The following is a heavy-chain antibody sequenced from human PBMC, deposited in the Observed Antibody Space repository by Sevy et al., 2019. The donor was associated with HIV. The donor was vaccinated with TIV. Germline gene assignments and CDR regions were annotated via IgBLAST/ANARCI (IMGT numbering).Heavy chain of an antibody. D-gene: IGHD6-19*01. Sequence: ASVKVSCKASGYTFTSYDINWVRQATGHGLEWMGWMNPNSGNTGYAQKFQGRVTMTRNTSISTAYMELSSLRSEDTAVYYCARGAVAGPGEDYWGQGTLVTVSS. CDR2: MNPNSGNT. J-gene: IGHJ4*02. CDR1: GYTFTSYD. CDR3: ARGAVAGPGEDY. V-gene: IGHV1-8*01.